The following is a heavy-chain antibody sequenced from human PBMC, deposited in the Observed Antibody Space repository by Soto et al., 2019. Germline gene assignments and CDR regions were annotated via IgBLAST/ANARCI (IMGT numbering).Heavy chain of an antibody. CDR3: ARAHSYGSGSYGGAY. V-gene: IGHV1-18*04. Sequence: ASVNVSCKASGYTFTSYGISWVRQAPGQGLEWMGWISAYNGNTNYAQKLQGRVTMTTDTSTSTAYMELRSLRSDDTAVYYCARAHSYGSGSYGGAYWGQGTLVTVSS. CDR1: GYTFTSYG. CDR2: ISAYNGNT. J-gene: IGHJ4*02. D-gene: IGHD3-10*01.